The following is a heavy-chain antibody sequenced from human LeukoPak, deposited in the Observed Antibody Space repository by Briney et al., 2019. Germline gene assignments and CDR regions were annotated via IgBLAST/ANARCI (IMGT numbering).Heavy chain of an antibody. CDR1: GFTFSSYG. V-gene: IGHV3-30*18. CDR2: ISYDGSNK. J-gene: IGHJ6*04. CDR3: AKDRDYYGSGSYYSPYYYYGMDV. D-gene: IGHD3-10*01. Sequence: PGGSLRLSCAASGFTFSSYGLHWVRQAPGKGLEWVAGISYDGSNKYYADSVKGRFTISRDNSKNTLYLQMNSLRAEDTAVYYCAKDRDYYGSGSYYSPYYYYGMDVWGKGTTVTVSS.